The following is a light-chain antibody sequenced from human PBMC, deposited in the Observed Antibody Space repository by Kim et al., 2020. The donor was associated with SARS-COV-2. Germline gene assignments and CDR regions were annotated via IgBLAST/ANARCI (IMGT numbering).Light chain of an antibody. CDR2: AAS. J-gene: IGKJ4*01. CDR3: QQYYSYPQGLT. Sequence: TGDRVTSTCRASQSISSYLAWYQQKPGKAPKLLIYAASTLQSGVPSRYSGSGSGTDFTLTISCLQSEDFATYYCQQYYSYPQGLTFGGGTKVDIK. CDR1: QSISSY. V-gene: IGKV1-8*01.